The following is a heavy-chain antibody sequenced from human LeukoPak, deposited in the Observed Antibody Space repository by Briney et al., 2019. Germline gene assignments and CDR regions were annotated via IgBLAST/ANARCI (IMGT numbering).Heavy chain of an antibody. CDR2: IKQDGNEK. D-gene: IGHD6-6*01. CDR3: ARDLGIAARPVFDH. J-gene: IGHJ4*02. V-gene: IGHV3-7*05. CDR1: GFTLSSYW. Sequence: GGSLRLSCAASGFTLSSYWMSWVRQAPGKGLEWVANIKQDGNEKSYVDFVKGRFTISRDNAKNSLYLQMNSLRAEDTAVYYCARDLGIAARPVFDHWGQGTLVTVSS.